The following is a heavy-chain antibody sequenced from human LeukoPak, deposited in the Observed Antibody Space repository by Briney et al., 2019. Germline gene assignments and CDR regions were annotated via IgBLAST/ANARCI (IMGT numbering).Heavy chain of an antibody. CDR3: ARGVVVVPAASSNWFDP. CDR2: INHSGST. Sequence: SETLSLTCAVYGGSFSGYYWSWIRQPPGKGLEWIGEINHSGSTNYNPSLKSRVTISVDTSKNHFSLKLSSVTAADTAVYYCARGVVVVPAASSNWFDPWGQGTLVTVSS. V-gene: IGHV4-34*01. J-gene: IGHJ5*02. CDR1: GGSFSGYY. D-gene: IGHD2-2*01.